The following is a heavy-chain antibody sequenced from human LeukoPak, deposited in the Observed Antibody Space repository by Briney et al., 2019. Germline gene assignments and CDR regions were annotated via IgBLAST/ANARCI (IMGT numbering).Heavy chain of an antibody. J-gene: IGHJ4*02. CDR1: GFNVSDNL. Sequence: GGSLRLSCAASGFNVSDNLMSWVRQAPGKGLEWVAVIYSGGVTFYADSVKGRFTVFRDNSKNTLYLQMNSLRTEDTAVYFCARWTYPWGQGTLVTVSS. CDR2: IYSGGVT. D-gene: IGHD3-16*02. CDR3: ARWTYP. V-gene: IGHV3-53*01.